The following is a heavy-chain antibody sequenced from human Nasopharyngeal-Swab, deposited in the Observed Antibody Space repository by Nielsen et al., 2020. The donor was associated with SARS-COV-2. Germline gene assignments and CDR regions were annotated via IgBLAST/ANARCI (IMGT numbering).Heavy chain of an antibody. CDR2: ISWDGGST. CDR1: GFTFDDYT. D-gene: IGHD1-26*01. V-gene: IGHV3-43*01. Sequence: GGSLRLSCAASGFTFDDYTMHWVRQAPGKGLEWVSLISWDGGSTYYADSVKGRFTISRDNSKNSLYLQMNSLRTEDTALYHCAKDRLVGAKGANWYFDLWGRGTLVTVSS. J-gene: IGHJ2*01. CDR3: AKDRLVGAKGANWYFDL.